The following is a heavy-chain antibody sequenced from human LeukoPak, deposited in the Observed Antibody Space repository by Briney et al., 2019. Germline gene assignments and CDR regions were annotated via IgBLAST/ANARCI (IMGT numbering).Heavy chain of an antibody. Sequence: ASVKVSCKASGYTFTSYYMHWVRQAPGQGLEWRGIINPSGGSTSYAQKFQGRVTMTRDTSTSTVYMELSSLRSEDTAVHYCARGARVLKYCSGGSCYESNWFDPWGQGTLVTVSS. J-gene: IGHJ5*02. CDR1: GYTFTSYY. CDR2: INPSGGST. V-gene: IGHV1-46*01. CDR3: ARGARVLKYCSGGSCYESNWFDP. D-gene: IGHD2-15*01.